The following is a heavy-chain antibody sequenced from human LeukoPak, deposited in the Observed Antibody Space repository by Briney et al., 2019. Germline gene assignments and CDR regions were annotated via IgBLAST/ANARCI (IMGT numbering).Heavy chain of an antibody. D-gene: IGHD3-22*01. Sequence: PSETLSLTCAVYGGSFSGYYWSWIRQPPGKGLEWIGEINHSGSTNYNPSLKSRVTISVDTSKNQFSLKLSSVTAADTAVYYCARIVLKRITMIVVEAFDIWGQGTMVTVSS. CDR1: GGSFSGYY. CDR2: INHSGST. V-gene: IGHV4-34*01. CDR3: ARIVLKRITMIVVEAFDI. J-gene: IGHJ3*02.